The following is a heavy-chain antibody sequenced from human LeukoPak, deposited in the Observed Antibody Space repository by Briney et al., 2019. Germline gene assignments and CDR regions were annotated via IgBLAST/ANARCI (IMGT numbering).Heavy chain of an antibody. Sequence: PGGSLRLSCAASGFTFSSYSMNWVRQAPGKGLEWIGYIYYSGSTNYNSSLKSRVTISVDTSKNQFSLKLSSVTAADTAVYYCARMWLFGYDSKKSGYYFDYWGQGTLVTVSS. CDR1: GFTFSSYS. CDR3: ARMWLFGYDSKKSGYYFDY. J-gene: IGHJ4*02. D-gene: IGHD6-13*01. V-gene: IGHV4-59*12. CDR2: IYYSGST.